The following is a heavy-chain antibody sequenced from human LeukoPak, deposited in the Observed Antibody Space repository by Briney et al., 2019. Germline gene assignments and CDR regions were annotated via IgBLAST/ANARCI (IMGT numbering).Heavy chain of an antibody. CDR1: GGSISSYY. D-gene: IGHD3-9*01. CDR2: IYYSGST. V-gene: IGHV4-39*01. J-gene: IGHJ4*02. CDR3: ARLGYYDILTGYSSFDY. Sequence: PSETLSLTCTVSGGSISSYYWSWIRQPPGKGLEWIGSIYYSGSTYYNPSLKSRVTISVDTSKNQFSLKLSSVTAADTAVYYCARLGYYDILTGYSSFDYWGQGTLVTVSS.